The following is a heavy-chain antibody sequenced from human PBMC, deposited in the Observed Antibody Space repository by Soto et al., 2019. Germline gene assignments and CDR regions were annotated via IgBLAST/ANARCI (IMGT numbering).Heavy chain of an antibody. CDR1: GGSISSYY. Sequence: SETLSLTCTVSGGSISSYYWSWIRQSPGKGLEWIGYIYYSGSTNYNPSLKSRVTISVDTSKNQFSLKLSSVTAADTAVYYCARIDLYDYIWGSSAFDIWGQGTMVTVSS. CDR3: ARIDLYDYIWGSSAFDI. D-gene: IGHD3-16*01. CDR2: IYYSGST. V-gene: IGHV4-59*08. J-gene: IGHJ3*02.